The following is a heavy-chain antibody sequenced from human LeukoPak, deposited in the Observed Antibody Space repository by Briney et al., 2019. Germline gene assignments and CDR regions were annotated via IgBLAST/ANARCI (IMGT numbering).Heavy chain of an antibody. CDR3: AMSPAASTEYFQD. V-gene: IGHV5-51*01. D-gene: IGHD6-13*01. CDR2: IYPGDSDT. J-gene: IGHJ1*01. CDR1: AYSFTNSW. Sequence: GESLKISCKGSAYSFTNSWIGWVRQMPGKGLESMGIIYPGDSDTRYSPSFQGQFTISADKSISTAYLQWSSLKASDTAMYYCAMSPAASTEYFQDWGQGTLVTVSS.